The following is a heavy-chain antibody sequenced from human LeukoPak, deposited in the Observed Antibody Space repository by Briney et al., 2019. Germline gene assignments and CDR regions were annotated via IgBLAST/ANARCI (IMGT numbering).Heavy chain of an antibody. D-gene: IGHD2-15*01. V-gene: IGHV4-30-4*01. CDR3: ARDCSGGSCYGAFDI. Sequence: SQTLSLNCTVSGASIRSGDYYWSWIRQPPGKGLEWIGYIYDSGSTYYNPSLKSRITISVGTSEDRFSLKLSSVTATDTAVYYCARDCSGGSCYGAFDIWGQGTMVTVSS. CDR2: IYDSGST. J-gene: IGHJ3*02. CDR1: GASIRSGDYY.